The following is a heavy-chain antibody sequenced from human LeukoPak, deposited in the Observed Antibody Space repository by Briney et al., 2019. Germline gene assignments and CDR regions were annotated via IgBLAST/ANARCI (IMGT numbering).Heavy chain of an antibody. CDR2: ISRSGSPI. CDR1: GFVVSDYY. J-gene: IGHJ3*01. CDR3: QGTEGITVSDPFDV. D-gene: IGHD3-10*01. V-gene: IGHV3-11*04. Sequence: GGSLRLSCAASGFVVSDYYMSWIRQAPGKGLEWLSYISRSGSPIYYADSVKGRFIISRDNANNSLYLQMNSLRAEDTAVNYCQGTEGITVSDPFDVWGQGSMVTVSS.